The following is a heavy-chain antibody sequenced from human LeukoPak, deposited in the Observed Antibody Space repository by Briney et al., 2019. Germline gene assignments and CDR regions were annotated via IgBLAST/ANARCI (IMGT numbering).Heavy chain of an antibody. Sequence: PGGSLRLSCAASGFTFSSYGMHWVRQAPGKGLEWVAFIRYDGSNKYYADSVKGRFTISRDNSKNTLYLQMNSLRAEDTAVYYCAKGSRSTYYGSGSYPLDYWGQGTLVTVSS. J-gene: IGHJ4*02. D-gene: IGHD3-10*01. CDR3: AKGSRSTYYGSGSYPLDY. CDR1: GFTFSSYG. V-gene: IGHV3-30*02. CDR2: IRYDGSNK.